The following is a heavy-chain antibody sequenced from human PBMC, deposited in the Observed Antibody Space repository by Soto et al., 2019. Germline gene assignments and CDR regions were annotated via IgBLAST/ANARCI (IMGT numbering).Heavy chain of an antibody. V-gene: IGHV4-39*01. J-gene: IGHJ4*02. CDR1: GGSISSSSYY. CDR3: ARPGYGDYYFDY. D-gene: IGHD4-17*01. Sequence: SETLSLTCTVSGGSISSSSYYWGWIRQPPGKGLGWIGSIYYSGSTYYNPSLMSRVTISVDTSKNQFSLKLSAVTAADTAVYYCARPGYGDYYFDYWGQGTLVTVSS. CDR2: IYYSGST.